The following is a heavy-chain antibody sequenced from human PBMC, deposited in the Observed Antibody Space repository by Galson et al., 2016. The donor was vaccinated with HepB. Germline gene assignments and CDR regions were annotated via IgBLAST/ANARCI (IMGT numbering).Heavy chain of an antibody. CDR3: VGFGMVPDAMNFFDP. CDR1: GGSVDSTTYY. CDR2: FYYFGTT. Sequence: SETLSLTCTVSGGSVDSTTYYWGWIRQPPGKGLEWIGSFYYFGTTYYNPSLKSRATIAADPAKTLSLNLTSVTAADPAVYFCVGFGMVPDAMNFFDPWGQGARVTVSP. V-gene: IGHV4-39*01. D-gene: IGHD3-3*01. J-gene: IGHJ5*02.